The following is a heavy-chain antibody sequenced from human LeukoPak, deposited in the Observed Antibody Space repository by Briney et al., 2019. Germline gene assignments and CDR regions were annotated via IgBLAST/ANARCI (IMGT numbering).Heavy chain of an antibody. V-gene: IGHV5-51*01. CDR3: ATSESQTKFDY. CDR2: IYPGDSDT. J-gene: IGHJ4*02. CDR1: GYSFTSYW. D-gene: IGHD1/OR15-1a*01. Sequence: GESLKISCKGSGYSFTSYWIGWVRQMPGKGLEWMGIIYPGDSDTRYSPSFQGQVTISADKSINTAYLQWSSLKASDTAMYFCATSESQTKFDYWGQGTQVIVSS.